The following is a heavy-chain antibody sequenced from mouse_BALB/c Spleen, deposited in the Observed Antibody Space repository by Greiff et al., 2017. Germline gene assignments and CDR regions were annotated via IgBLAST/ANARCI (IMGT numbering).Heavy chain of an antibody. CDR3: ARDRGDSY. CDR2: IRNKANGYTT. J-gene: IGHJ2*01. Sequence: VQLKQSGGGLVQPGGSLRLSCATSGFTFTDYYMSWVRQPPGKALEWLGFIRNKANGYTTEYSASVKGRFTISRDNSQSILYLQMNTLRAEDSATYYCARDRGDSYWGQGTTLTVSS. D-gene: IGHD3-3*01. CDR1: GFTFTDYY. V-gene: IGHV7-3*02.